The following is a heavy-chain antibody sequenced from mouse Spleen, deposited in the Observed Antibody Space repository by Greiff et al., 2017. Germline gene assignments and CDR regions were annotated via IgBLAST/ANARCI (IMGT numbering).Heavy chain of an antibody. CDR2: ISSGGGNT. Sequence: EVMLVESGGGLVKLGGSLKLSCAASGFTFSSYAMSWVRQTPEKRLEWVATISSGGGNTYYPDSVKGRFTISRDNAKNTLYLQMSSLKSEDTAMYYCARHGYWYFDVWGAGTTVTVSS. CDR1: GFTFSSYA. CDR3: ARHGYWYFDV. J-gene: IGHJ1*01. V-gene: IGHV5-9*01.